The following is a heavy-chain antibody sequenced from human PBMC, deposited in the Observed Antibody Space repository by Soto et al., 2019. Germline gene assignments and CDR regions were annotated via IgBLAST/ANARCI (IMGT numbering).Heavy chain of an antibody. J-gene: IGHJ6*03. Sequence: VQLVESGGGLVQPGRSPRLSCAASGFTFDDYAMHWVRQAPGKGLEWVSGISWNSGSIGYADSVKGRFTISRDNAKNSLYLQMNSLRAEDTALYYCAKAYQVGSSSFYYYMDVWGKGTTVTVSS. V-gene: IGHV3-9*01. CDR1: GFTFDDYA. D-gene: IGHD6-6*01. CDR3: AKAYQVGSSSFYYYMDV. CDR2: ISWNSGSI.